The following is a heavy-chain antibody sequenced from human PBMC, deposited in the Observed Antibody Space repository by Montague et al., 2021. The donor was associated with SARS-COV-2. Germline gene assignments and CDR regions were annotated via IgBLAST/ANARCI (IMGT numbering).Heavy chain of an antibody. CDR1: GGSISSSNW. J-gene: IGHJ5*02. D-gene: IGHD2-2*01. V-gene: IGHV4-4*02. Sequence: SETLSLTCTVSGGSISSSNWRSWVRQPPGKGLEWIGEIYHSGSTNYNPSLKSRVTISVDKSKNQFSLKLSSVTAADTAVYYCARRYCSSTSCPNWFDPWGQGTLVTVSS. CDR3: ARRYCSSTSCPNWFDP. CDR2: IYHSGST.